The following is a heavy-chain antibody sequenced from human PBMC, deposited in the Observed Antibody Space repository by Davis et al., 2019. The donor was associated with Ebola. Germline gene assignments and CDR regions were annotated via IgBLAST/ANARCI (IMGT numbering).Heavy chain of an antibody. Sequence: PGGSLRLSCTASGFTFRDYAVSWYRQTPGKGLEWVGFIRSKAYGGTTEYAASVRGRFTISKHDSITIAYLQMSSLNTEDTAVYYCAVGGSRYRLEYWGQGTLVTVSS. CDR2: IRSKAYGGTT. D-gene: IGHD1-26*01. J-gene: IGHJ4*02. V-gene: IGHV3-49*03. CDR1: GFTFRDYA. CDR3: AVGGSRYRLEY.